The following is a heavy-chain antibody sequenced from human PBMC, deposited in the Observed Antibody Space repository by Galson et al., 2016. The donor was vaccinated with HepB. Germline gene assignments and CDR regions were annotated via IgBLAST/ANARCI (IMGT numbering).Heavy chain of an antibody. CDR2: IKSDGRET. J-gene: IGHJ6*02. CDR1: GFTFSSYW. CDR3: ASDRVFYGMDG. Sequence: SLRLSCAASGFTFSSYWMHWVRQAPGKGLVWVSRIKSDGRETTYADSVKGRFTITRDNAENTLYLQMNSLRADDTAVYYCASDRVFYGMDGWGQGTTVTVSS. V-gene: IGHV3-74*01. D-gene: IGHD2-8*01.